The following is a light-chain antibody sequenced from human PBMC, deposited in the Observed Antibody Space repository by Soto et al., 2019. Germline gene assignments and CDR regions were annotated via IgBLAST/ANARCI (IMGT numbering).Light chain of an antibody. V-gene: IGKV3-15*01. CDR2: GAS. Sequence: EIVMXQXPXXLSVSPGERATLSCRASQSVSSNLAWYQQKPGQAPRLLIYGASTRATGIPARFSGSGSGTEFTLTISSLQSEDFAVYYCQQYNNWPLTFGGGTKVEIK. CDR3: QQYNNWPLT. J-gene: IGKJ4*01. CDR1: QSVSSN.